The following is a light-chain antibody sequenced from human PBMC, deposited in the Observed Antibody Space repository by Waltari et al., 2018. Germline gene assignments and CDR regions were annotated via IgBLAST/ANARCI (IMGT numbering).Light chain of an antibody. Sequence: QLVLTQSPSASAYVGASVKLSCTLSSGHTNYAIAWPQQQPEKGPRFLMKLSSDGSHNKGDGIPDRFSGSSSGAERYLTISSLQSEDEADYYCQTWGTGTVVFGGGTKLTVL. CDR3: QTWGTGTVV. V-gene: IGLV4-69*01. CDR2: LSSDGSH. CDR1: SGHTNYA. J-gene: IGLJ3*02.